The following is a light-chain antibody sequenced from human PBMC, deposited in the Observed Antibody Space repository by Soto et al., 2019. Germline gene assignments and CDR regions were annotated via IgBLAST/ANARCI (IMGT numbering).Light chain of an antibody. CDR1: SSDVGSYNL. V-gene: IGLV2-23*02. CDR3: CSYAGSSRV. Sequence: QSALTQPASVSGSPGQSITISCTGTSSDVGSYNLDSWYQQHPGKAPKLMIYEVSKRPSGVSNRFSGSKSGNTASLTISGLQAEDEADYYCCSYAGSSRVFGTGTKVTVL. CDR2: EVS. J-gene: IGLJ1*01.